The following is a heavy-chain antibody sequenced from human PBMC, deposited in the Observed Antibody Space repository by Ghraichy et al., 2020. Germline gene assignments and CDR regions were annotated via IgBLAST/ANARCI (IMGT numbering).Heavy chain of an antibody. CDR3: ARGANGDYSGYYGSEV. V-gene: IGHV1-69*06. D-gene: IGHD4-17*01. Sequence: SVKVSCKASGGSLSNFGIDWVRQAPGQGLEWMGRIIPISGSPNYAQRFQARVVITADRSTNTVYMEMTGLTFEDTAVYYCARGANGDYSGYYGSEVWGQGTTVTVTS. J-gene: IGHJ6*02. CDR2: IIPISGSP. CDR1: GGSLSNFG.